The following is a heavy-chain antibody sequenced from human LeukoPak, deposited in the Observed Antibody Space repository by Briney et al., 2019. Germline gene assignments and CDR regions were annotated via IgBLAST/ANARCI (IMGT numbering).Heavy chain of an antibody. CDR1: GDSITCRDYY. Sequence: SQTLSLTCSVSGDSITCRDYYWSWIRQPPGKGLEWIGSIYYSGSTYYNPSLKSRVTISADTSKNQFSLKLSSVTAADTAVYYCARALSSSDAFDIWGQGTMVTVSS. J-gene: IGHJ3*02. V-gene: IGHV4-39*01. CDR2: IYYSGST. D-gene: IGHD6-13*01. CDR3: ARALSSSDAFDI.